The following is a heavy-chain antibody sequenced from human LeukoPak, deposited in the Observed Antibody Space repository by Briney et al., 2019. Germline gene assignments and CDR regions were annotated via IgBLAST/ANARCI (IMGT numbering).Heavy chain of an antibody. Sequence: PGGSLRLSCAASGFTFSSYAMSWVRQAPGKGLEWVSAISGSGGTTYYADSVKGRFTISRDNSKNTLYLQMNSLRVEDTAVYYCAKPTYYYDSSGYQKYYFDYWGQGTLVTVSS. J-gene: IGHJ4*02. V-gene: IGHV3-23*01. CDR3: AKPTYYYDSSGYQKYYFDY. CDR1: GFTFSSYA. D-gene: IGHD3-22*01. CDR2: ISGSGGTT.